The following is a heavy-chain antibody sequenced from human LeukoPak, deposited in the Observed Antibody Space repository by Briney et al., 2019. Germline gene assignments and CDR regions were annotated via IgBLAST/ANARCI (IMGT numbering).Heavy chain of an antibody. CDR3: AKGHGDASGYHYFDS. CDR2: IRGNADTT. Sequence: GGSLRLSCAASGFIFSNYGMSWVRQAPGKGLEWVSAIRGNADTTYYADSVKGRFSIFRDNYKNMLYLQMNSLRVEDTAVYYCAKGHGDASGYHYFDSWGQGTLVTVSS. CDR1: GFIFSNYG. J-gene: IGHJ4*02. V-gene: IGHV3-23*01. D-gene: IGHD3-22*01.